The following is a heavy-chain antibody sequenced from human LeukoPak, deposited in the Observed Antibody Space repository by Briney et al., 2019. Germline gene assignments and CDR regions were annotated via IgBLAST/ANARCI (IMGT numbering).Heavy chain of an antibody. CDR2: MKPNSGDT. CDR1: GYTFTSYD. Sequence: ASVKVSCKASGYTFTSYDINWVRQANGQGLEWMGWMKPNSGDTGYAQKFQGRVTMTRNTSMSTAYMELSSLRSEDTAVYYCARMNWLTTDNPNWFDPWGQGTLVTVSS. D-gene: IGHD4-11*01. CDR3: ARMNWLTTDNPNWFDP. V-gene: IGHV1-8*01. J-gene: IGHJ5*02.